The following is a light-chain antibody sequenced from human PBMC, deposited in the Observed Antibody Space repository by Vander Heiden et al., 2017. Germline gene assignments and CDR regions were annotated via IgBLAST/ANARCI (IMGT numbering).Light chain of an antibody. CDR2: DAS. V-gene: IGKV3-11*01. J-gene: IGKJ4*01. Sequence: EIVLTQSPATLSLSPGERATLSCRASQSVSRYLAWYQQKPGQAPRLVIYDASNSATGIPARFSGSGSGTDFTLTISSLEPEDFAVYYCQHRSSWPLTFGGGTKVEIK. CDR1: QSVSRY. CDR3: QHRSSWPLT.